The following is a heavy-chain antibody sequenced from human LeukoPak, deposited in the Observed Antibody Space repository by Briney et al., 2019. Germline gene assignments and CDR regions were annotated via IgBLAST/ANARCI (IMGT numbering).Heavy chain of an antibody. V-gene: IGHV5-51*01. CDR2: IYPADSDT. CDR3: ARQYRMDV. Sequence: GDSLKISCKASGYNFVNFWIGWVRQMPGKGLEWMGIIYPADSDTKYSPSFQGQVTISVDNSINTIHLQWNNLEASDTAMYYCARQYRMDVWGQGTMVIVSS. J-gene: IGHJ6*02. CDR1: GYNFVNFW. D-gene: IGHD3-16*02.